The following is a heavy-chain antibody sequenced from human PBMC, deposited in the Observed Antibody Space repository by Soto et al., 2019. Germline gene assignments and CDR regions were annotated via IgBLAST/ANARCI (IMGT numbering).Heavy chain of an antibody. J-gene: IGHJ6*04. Sequence: EVQLVESGGGLVQPGGSLRLSCTTSGFAVRHNYMTWVRQAPGKGLEWVSLIYSGGDTAYADSVKCRFTFSRHTSQNTLYLQMNSMRADYTAVYYCSRKTDSIPSGGDVWGKGTAVTVSS. V-gene: IGHV3-53*04. CDR1: GFAVRHNY. D-gene: IGHD3-10*01. CDR3: SRKTDSIPSGGDV. CDR2: IYSGGDT.